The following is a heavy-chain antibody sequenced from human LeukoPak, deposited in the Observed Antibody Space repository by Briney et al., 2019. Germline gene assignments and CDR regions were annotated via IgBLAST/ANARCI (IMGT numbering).Heavy chain of an antibody. Sequence: GGSLRLSCAASGFTFSSYAMSWVRQAPGKGLEWVSGISGSGGSTYYADSVRGRFTISRDNSRNTLCLQMNSLRAEDTAVYYFAKELRDTAGFDPWGQGTLVTVSS. CDR2: ISGSGGST. CDR3: AKELRDTAGFDP. D-gene: IGHD5-18*01. CDR1: GFTFSSYA. V-gene: IGHV3-23*01. J-gene: IGHJ5*02.